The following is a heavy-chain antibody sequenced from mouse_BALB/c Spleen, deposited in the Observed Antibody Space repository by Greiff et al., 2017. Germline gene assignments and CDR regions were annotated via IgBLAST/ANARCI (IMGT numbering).Heavy chain of an antibody. Sequence: DVKVVESGGGLVKPGGSLKLSCAASGFTFSSYTMSWVRQTPEKRLEWVATISSGGGNTYYPDSVKGRFTISRDNAKNNLYLQMSSLRSEDTALYYCARYYGGYSRPWFAYWGQGTLVTVSA. D-gene: IGHD1-1*02. CDR3: ARYYGGYSRPWFAY. V-gene: IGHV5-9*03. CDR2: ISSGGGNT. CDR1: GFTFSSYT. J-gene: IGHJ3*01.